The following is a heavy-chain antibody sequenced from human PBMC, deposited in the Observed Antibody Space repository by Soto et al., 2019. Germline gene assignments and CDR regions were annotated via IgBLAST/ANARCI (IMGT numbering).Heavy chain of an antibody. V-gene: IGHV4-31*03. CDR1: GCSINSGGYC. CDR2: ISYCGST. Sequence: QLQLQESGPGLVKPSQTLSLACSVSGCSINSGGYCWSCMRQYPGKGLDWIGCISYCGSTSYNPSLMSRVTLSVDRSKNQCSLTLSSVCVADTAVYYFSRGILFWGQGTLITVSS. D-gene: IGHD5-18*01. CDR3: SRGILF. J-gene: IGHJ4*02.